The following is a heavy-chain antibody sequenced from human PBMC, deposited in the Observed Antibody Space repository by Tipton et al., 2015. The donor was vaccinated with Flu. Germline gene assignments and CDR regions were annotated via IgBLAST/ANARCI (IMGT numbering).Heavy chain of an antibody. CDR2: LRHDGSDK. CDR3: AKDNTGWAFDY. Sequence: SLRLSCAASGFTFSNYGMHWVRQAPGKGLEWVTFLRHDGSDKYYADSVKGRFTLSRDNSRNTLYLQLNSLRVEDTAVYFCAKDNTGWAFDYWGQGALVTVSS. J-gene: IGHJ4*02. D-gene: IGHD6-19*01. V-gene: IGHV3-30*02. CDR1: GFTFSNYG.